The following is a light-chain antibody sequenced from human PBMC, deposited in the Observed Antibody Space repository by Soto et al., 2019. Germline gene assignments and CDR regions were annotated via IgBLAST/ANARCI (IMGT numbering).Light chain of an antibody. J-gene: IGLJ1*01. CDR2: AVT. CDR1: SSDVGGYNY. Sequence: QSVLTQPASVSGSPGQSITISCTGTSSDVGGYNYVSWYQQHPGKAPKLMIYAVTDRPSGVSSRFSGSKSANTASLTISGLQAEDEADYYCSSYTSSSTLFGTGTKSPS. V-gene: IGLV2-14*01. CDR3: SSYTSSSTL.